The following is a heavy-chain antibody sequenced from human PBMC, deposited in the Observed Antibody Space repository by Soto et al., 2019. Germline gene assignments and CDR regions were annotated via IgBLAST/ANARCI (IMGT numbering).Heavy chain of an antibody. V-gene: IGHV4-59*01. CDR3: ARVHSGSYYYGLGV. D-gene: IGHD1-26*01. Sequence: PSETLSLTCTVSGGSISSYYWNWIRQPPGKGLEGIGYISNSGSANYNPSLKSRVTISLDTSKNQFSLKLSSVTAADTAVYYCARVHSGSYYYGLGVWGQGTTVTVSS. CDR2: ISNSGSA. J-gene: IGHJ6*02. CDR1: GGSISSYY.